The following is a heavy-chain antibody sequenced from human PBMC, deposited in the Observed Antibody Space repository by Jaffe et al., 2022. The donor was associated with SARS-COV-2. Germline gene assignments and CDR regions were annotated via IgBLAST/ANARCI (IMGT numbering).Heavy chain of an antibody. V-gene: IGHV4-4*02. CDR2: IHHIGSA. CDR1: GVFINNNNW. J-gene: IGHJ4*02. D-gene: IGHD4-17*01. Sequence: QVQLHESGPGLVKPSGTLSLTCAVSGVFINNNNWWSWVRQPPGKGLEWIGEIHHIGSANYNPSLKSRVTMSVDKSKNQFSLDLYSVTAADTAVYYCARRPFYSDPFDYWGQGTLVTVSS. CDR3: ARRPFYSDPFDY.